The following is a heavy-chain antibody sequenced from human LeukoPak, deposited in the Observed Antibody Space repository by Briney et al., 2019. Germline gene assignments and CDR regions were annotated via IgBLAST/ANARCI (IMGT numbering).Heavy chain of an antibody. Sequence: ASVKVSCKASGGTFSSYAISWVRQAPGQGLEWMGGIIPILGTANYAQKFQGRVTITADESTSTAYMELSSLRSEDTAVYYCARDLTPYCGGDCYQIDYWGQGTLVTVSS. CDR2: IIPILGTA. D-gene: IGHD2-21*02. CDR1: GGTFSSYA. J-gene: IGHJ4*02. CDR3: ARDLTPYCGGDCYQIDY. V-gene: IGHV1-69*13.